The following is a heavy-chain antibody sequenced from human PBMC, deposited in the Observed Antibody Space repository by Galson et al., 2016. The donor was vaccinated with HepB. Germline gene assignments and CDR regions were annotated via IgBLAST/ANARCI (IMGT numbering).Heavy chain of an antibody. V-gene: IGHV1-18*01. CDR1: GYTFTCYG. Sequence: SVKASCKASGYTFTCYGISWVRQAPGQGLEWMGWISAYNGNTNYAQKLQGRVTMTTDTSTSTAYMELRSLRSDDTAVYYCARDRHQYSSGWYVGGMDVWGQGTLVTVSS. D-gene: IGHD6-19*01. CDR2: ISAYNGNT. J-gene: IGHJ4*02. CDR3: ARDRHQYSSGWYVGGMDV.